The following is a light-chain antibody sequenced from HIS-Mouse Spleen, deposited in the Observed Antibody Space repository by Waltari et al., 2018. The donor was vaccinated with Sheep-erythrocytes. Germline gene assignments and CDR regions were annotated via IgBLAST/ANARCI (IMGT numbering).Light chain of an antibody. V-gene: IGLV3-1*01. Sequence: SYELTQPPSVSVSPGQTASITCSGDKLGDKYACWYQQKPGQSPVLVIYQDSKRPSGVPDRFSGSKSGNTASLTISGLQAEDEADYYCCSNAGSYNHVFATGTKVTVL. CDR1: KLGDKY. CDR3: CSNAGSYNHV. J-gene: IGLJ1*01. CDR2: QDS.